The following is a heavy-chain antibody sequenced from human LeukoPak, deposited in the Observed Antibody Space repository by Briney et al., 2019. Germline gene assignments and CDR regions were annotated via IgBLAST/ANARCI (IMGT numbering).Heavy chain of an antibody. CDR2: INPNSGGT. V-gene: IGHV1-2*02. Sequence: GASVKVSCKASGYTFTGYYMHWVRQAPGQGLEWMGWINPNSGGTNYAQKFQGRVTMTRDTSISTAYMELSRLRSDDTAVYYCASSPFGWMDNDDAFDIWGQGTMVTVSS. CDR3: ASSPFGWMDNDDAFDI. J-gene: IGHJ3*02. D-gene: IGHD3-10*01. CDR1: GYTFTGYY.